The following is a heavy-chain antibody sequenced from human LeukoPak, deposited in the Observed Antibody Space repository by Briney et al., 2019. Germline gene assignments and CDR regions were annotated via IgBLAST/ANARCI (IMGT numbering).Heavy chain of an antibody. J-gene: IGHJ6*03. V-gene: IGHV4-4*02. CDR2: IYHSGST. Sequence: SETLSLTCAVSGGSISSSNWWSWVRQPPGKGLEWIGEIYHSGSTNYNPSLKSRVTISVDKSKNQFSLKLSSVTAADTAVYYCATSSASSYYYYYMDVWGKGTTVTVSS. D-gene: IGHD2-2*01. CDR3: ATSSASSYYYYYMDV. CDR1: GGSISSSNW.